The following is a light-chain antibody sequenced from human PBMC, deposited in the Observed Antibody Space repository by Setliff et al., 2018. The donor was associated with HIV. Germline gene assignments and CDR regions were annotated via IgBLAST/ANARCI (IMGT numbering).Light chain of an antibody. Sequence: QSVLTQPASVSGSPGQSITISCTGTSSDVGSYNYVSWYQQHPGKAPKLVLYDVSNRPSGVSNRFSGSKSGNTASLTISGLQVEDEADYYCSSYTSSSTPYVFGTGTKVTVL. V-gene: IGLV2-14*03. CDR2: DVS. CDR3: SSYTSSSTPYV. CDR1: SSDVGSYNY. J-gene: IGLJ1*01.